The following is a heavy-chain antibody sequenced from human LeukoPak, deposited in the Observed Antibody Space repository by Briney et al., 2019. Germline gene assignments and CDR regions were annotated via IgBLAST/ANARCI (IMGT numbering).Heavy chain of an antibody. CDR2: ISSSSSYT. V-gene: IGHV3-11*03. D-gene: IGHD6-19*01. CDR3: ARSGQWLVKRYFDY. J-gene: IGHJ4*02. CDR1: GFTFSDYY. Sequence: NPGGSLRLSCVASGFTFSDYYMSWIRQAPGKGLEWVSYISSSSSYTNYADSVKGRFTISRDNAKNSLYLQMNSLRAEDTAVYYCARSGQWLVKRYFDYWGQGTLVTVSS.